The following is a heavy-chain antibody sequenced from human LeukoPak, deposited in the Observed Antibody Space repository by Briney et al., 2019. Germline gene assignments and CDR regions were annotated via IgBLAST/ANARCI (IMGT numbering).Heavy chain of an antibody. CDR1: GFTFSSYA. Sequence: QPGGSLRLSCAASGFTFSSYAMSWVRQAPGKGLEWVSAISGSGGSTYYADSVKGQFTISRDNSKNTLYLQVNSLRAEDTAVYYCAKGNGYSYGRYYFDYWGQGTLVTVSS. CDR3: AKGNGYSYGRYYFDY. D-gene: IGHD5-18*01. V-gene: IGHV3-23*01. CDR2: ISGSGGST. J-gene: IGHJ4*02.